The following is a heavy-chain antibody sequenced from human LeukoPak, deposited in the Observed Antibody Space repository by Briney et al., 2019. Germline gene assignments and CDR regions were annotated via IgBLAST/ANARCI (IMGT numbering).Heavy chain of an antibody. CDR2: IYHSGST. CDR3: ARDLLGNFDY. Sequence: KPSETLSLTCTVSGGSISTYYWSWIRQPPGKGLEWIGSIYHSGSTYYNPSLKSRVTISVDTSKNQFSLKLSSVTAADTAVYYCARDLLGNFDYWGQGTLVTVSS. CDR1: GGSISTYY. V-gene: IGHV4-38-2*02. D-gene: IGHD2/OR15-2a*01. J-gene: IGHJ4*02.